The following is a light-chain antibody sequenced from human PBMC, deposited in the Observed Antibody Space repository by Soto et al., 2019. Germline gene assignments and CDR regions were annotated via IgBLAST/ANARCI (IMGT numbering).Light chain of an antibody. V-gene: IGKV3-11*01. Sequence: EIVLTQSPATLSLSPGERAILSCRASQSVSTFLAWFQQKPGQPPRLLIYNASNRTTGIPARFSGSGSGTDFTLTISSLEPEDFAVYYCQQRGDWPPITFGQGKRLEI. J-gene: IGKJ5*01. CDR2: NAS. CDR1: QSVSTF. CDR3: QQRGDWPPIT.